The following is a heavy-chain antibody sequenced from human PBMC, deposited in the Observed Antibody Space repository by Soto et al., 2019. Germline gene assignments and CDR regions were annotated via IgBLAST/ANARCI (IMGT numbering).Heavy chain of an antibody. Sequence: GGSLRLSXEASGFTLSMYAMRWIRQAPGKGLEWVSTITSGGGLYTADSVKGRLTISRDNSKNTMYLQMNRLKVEDTAIYYCAKGDCSGRTCYGSDYWGQGTVVTVSS. J-gene: IGHJ4*02. D-gene: IGHD2-15*01. V-gene: IGHV3-23*01. CDR1: GFTLSMYA. CDR3: AKGDCSGRTCYGSDY. CDR2: ITSGGGL.